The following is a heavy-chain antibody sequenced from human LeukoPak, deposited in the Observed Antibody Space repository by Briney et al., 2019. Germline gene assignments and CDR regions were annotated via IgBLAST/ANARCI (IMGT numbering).Heavy chain of an antibody. D-gene: IGHD3-3*01. V-gene: IGHV3-74*01. CDR1: GFTFSSYW. J-gene: IGHJ3*02. Sequence: GGSLRLSCAASGFTFSSYWMHWVRQASGKGLVWVSRINTDGSSTSYADSVKGRFTISRDNAKNTLYLQMNSLRAEDTAVYYCARDRKSLRFLAWTDAFDIWGQGTMVTVSS. CDR2: INTDGSST. CDR3: ARDRKSLRFLAWTDAFDI.